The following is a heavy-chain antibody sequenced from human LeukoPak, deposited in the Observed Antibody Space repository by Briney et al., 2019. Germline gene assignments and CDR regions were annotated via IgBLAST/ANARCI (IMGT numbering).Heavy chain of an antibody. CDR2: FDPEDGET. CDR1: GYTFTSYA. CDR3: ATVGQEGIAADRGGDY. V-gene: IGHV1-24*01. D-gene: IGHD6-13*01. J-gene: IGHJ4*02. Sequence: ASVKVSCKASGYTFTSYAMNWVRQAPGKGLEWMGGFDPEDGETIYAQKFQGRVTMTEDTSTDTAYMELSSLRSEDTAVYYCATVGQEGIAADRGGDYRGQGTLVTVSS.